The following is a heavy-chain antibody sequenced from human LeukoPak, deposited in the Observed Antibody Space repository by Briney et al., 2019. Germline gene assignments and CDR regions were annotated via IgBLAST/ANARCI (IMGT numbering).Heavy chain of an antibody. J-gene: IGHJ4*02. D-gene: IGHD3-10*01. CDR2: IYYSGST. V-gene: IGHV4-59*01. CDR1: GGSISSYY. CDR3: ARHPELYFFDY. Sequence: SETLSLTCTVSGGSISSYYWNWIRQPPGKGLEWIGYIYYSGSTNYNPSLKSRVTISVDTSKKQFSLKVSSVTAADTAVYYCARHPELYFFDYWGQGTLVTVSS.